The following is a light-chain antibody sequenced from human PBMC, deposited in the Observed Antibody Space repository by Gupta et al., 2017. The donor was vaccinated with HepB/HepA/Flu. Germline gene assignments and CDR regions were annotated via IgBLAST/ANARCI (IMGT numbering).Light chain of an antibody. CDR1: NSDVGGNNY. CDR2: NVS. CDR3: TSYTSSITYV. J-gene: IGLJ1*01. Sequence: QSALTQPASVSGSPGKSIPISCPGTNSDVGGNNYVSWYQQHPGKAPKLMIYNVSDRPSGVSNRFSGSKSGNTASLTISGLQAEDEADYYCTSYTSSITYVFGTGTRVTVL. V-gene: IGLV2-14*03.